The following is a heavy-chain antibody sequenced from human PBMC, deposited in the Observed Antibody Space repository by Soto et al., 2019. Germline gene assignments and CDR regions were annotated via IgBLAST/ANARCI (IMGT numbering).Heavy chain of an antibody. CDR2: IIPILGIA. CDR1: GGTFSSYT. V-gene: IGHV1-69*02. Sequence: ASVKVSCKASGGTFSSYTISWVRQAPGQGLEWMGRIIPILGIANYAQKFQGRVTITADKSTSTAYMELSSLRSEDTAVYYCAGTIFGVVIAGRPNDYWGQGTLVTVSS. D-gene: IGHD3-3*01. J-gene: IGHJ4*02. CDR3: AGTIFGVVIAGRPNDY.